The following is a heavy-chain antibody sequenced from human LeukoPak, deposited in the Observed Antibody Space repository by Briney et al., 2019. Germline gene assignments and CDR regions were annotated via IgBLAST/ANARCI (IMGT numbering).Heavy chain of an antibody. Sequence: GGSLRLSCAASGFTFSSYWMSWVRQAPGKGLEWVANIKQDGSEKYYVDSVKGRFTISRDNAKNSIYLQMNSLRVEDTSTYYCAKGDLENWGQGTLVTVSS. CDR2: IKQDGSEK. CDR1: GFTFSSYW. J-gene: IGHJ4*02. V-gene: IGHV3-7*01. CDR3: AKGDLEN.